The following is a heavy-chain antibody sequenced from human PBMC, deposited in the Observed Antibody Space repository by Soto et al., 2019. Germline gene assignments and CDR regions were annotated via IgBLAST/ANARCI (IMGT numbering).Heavy chain of an antibody. Sequence: QVQLVQSGAEVKKPGSSVKVSCKASGGTFSSYAISWVRQAPGQGLEWLGGIILIFGTANYEQKFRGRVTITADEATSTAYMELSSLRSEDTAVYYCAREWRDMATTRGGAFDIWGQGTMVTVSS. D-gene: IGHD1-1*01. CDR3: AREWRDMATTRGGAFDI. CDR2: IILIFGTA. V-gene: IGHV1-69*01. CDR1: GGTFSSYA. J-gene: IGHJ3*02.